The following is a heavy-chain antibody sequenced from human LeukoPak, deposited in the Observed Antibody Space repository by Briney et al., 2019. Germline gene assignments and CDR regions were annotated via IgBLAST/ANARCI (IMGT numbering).Heavy chain of an antibody. D-gene: IGHD3-3*01. J-gene: IGHJ6*02. CDR1: GYTFSASL. Sequence: ASVRVSCKASGYTFSASLLHWVRQAPGQPLGWMGWINPNSGGTKCAQKFQGRVTLTTDTSIGTAYMDLSRLTSDDTAVYYCARSWSGYYYYYGMDVWGQGTTVTVSS. V-gene: IGHV1-2*02. CDR2: INPNSGGT. CDR3: ARSWSGYYYYYGMDV.